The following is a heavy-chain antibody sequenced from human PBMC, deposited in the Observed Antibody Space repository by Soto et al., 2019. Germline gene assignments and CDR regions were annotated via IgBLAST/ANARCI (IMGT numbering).Heavy chain of an antibody. Sequence: PGVSLRLSCAASGFTFRSYSMNWVRQAPGKGLEWVSYISISSRTIYYADSVKGRFTISRDDAKNSLYLQMNSLRDEDTSVYYCARDNGIAGSFDPWGQGTLVTVSS. CDR3: ARDNGIAGSFDP. CDR2: ISISSRTI. V-gene: IGHV3-48*02. D-gene: IGHD6-13*01. CDR1: GFTFRSYS. J-gene: IGHJ5*02.